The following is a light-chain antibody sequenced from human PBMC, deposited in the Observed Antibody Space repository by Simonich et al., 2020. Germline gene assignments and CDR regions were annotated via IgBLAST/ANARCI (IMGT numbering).Light chain of an antibody. CDR2: WAS. Sequence: DIVMTQSPDSLAVSLGERATINCKSSQSVLYSSNIKNSLAWNQLKPGQPPKRLICWASTRESGVPDRFSGSGSGTDFTLTISSLQAEDVAVYYCQQYYSTPYTFGQGTKLEIK. J-gene: IGKJ2*01. V-gene: IGKV4-1*01. CDR3: QQYYSTPYT. CDR1: QSVLYSSNIKNS.